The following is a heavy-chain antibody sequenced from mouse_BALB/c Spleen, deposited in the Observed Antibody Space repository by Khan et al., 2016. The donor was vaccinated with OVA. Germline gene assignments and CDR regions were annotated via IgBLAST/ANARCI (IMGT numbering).Heavy chain of an antibody. D-gene: IGHD1-3*01. J-gene: IGHJ2*01. CDR3: ARLEDI. CDR1: GFSLTSYG. V-gene: IGHV2-9*02. Sequence: VQLQESGPGLVAPSQGLSITCTVSGFSLTSYGVHWVRQPPGKGLEWRGVIWAGGSTNYNSALMSRLSISKDNSKSQVFLKMNRRQTNDTAKYYCARLEDIWGRGTTLTVTS. CDR2: IWAGGST.